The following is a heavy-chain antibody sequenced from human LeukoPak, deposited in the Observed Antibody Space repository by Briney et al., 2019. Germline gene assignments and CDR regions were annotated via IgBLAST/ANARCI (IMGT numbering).Heavy chain of an antibody. CDR2: IKQDGSEK. V-gene: IGHV3-7*01. CDR3: ARDSPITMFGVVHYYFDY. J-gene: IGHJ4*02. D-gene: IGHD3-3*01. Sequence: GGSLRLSCAASGFTFSSYWMSWVRQAPGKGLEWVANIKQDGSEKYYVDSVKGRFTISRDNAKNSLYLQMNSLRAEDTAVYYCARDSPITMFGVVHYYFDYWGQGTLVTVSS. CDR1: GFTFSSYW.